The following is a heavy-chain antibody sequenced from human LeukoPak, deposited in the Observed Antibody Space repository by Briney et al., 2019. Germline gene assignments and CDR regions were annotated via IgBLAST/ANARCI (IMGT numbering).Heavy chain of an antibody. CDR2: ISYDGSNK. D-gene: IGHD6-13*01. J-gene: IGHJ4*02. CDR3: ARGRGYSSSWYAY. V-gene: IGHV3-30*04. CDR1: GFTFSSYA. Sequence: GGSLRLSCAASGFTFSSYAMHWVRQAPGKGLEWVAVISYDGSNKYYADSVKGRFTIPRDNSKNTLYLQMNSLRAEDTAVYYCARGRGYSSSWYAYWGQGTLVTVSS.